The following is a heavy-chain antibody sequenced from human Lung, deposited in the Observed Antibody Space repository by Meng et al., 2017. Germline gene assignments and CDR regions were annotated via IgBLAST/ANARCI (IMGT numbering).Heavy chain of an antibody. CDR1: GYTFTSYG. CDR2: ISTYNGNT. D-gene: IGHD3-10*01. V-gene: IGHV1-18*01. CDR3: ARGTPGRRYAEY. J-gene: IGHJ4*02. Sequence: QVQLVQSGAEVKKPGASVKVSCKASGYTFTSYGISWVRQAPGQGLEWMGWISTYNGNTNYAQKLQGRVTVTADRPTATAYMELRNLRSDDTGVYYCARGTPGRRYAEYWGQGTLVTVSS.